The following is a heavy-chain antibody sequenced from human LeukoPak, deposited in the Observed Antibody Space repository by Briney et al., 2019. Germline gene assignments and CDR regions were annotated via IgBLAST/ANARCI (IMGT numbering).Heavy chain of an antibody. CDR1: GYTLTELS. J-gene: IGHJ4*02. CDR3: AKDRSSGPTGYFDY. D-gene: IGHD6-19*01. V-gene: IGHV1-24*01. CDR2: FDPEDGET. Sequence: ASVKVSCKVSGYTLTELSMHWVRQAPGKGLEWMGGFDPEDGETIYAQKFQGRVTMTEDTSTDTAYMELNSLRAEDTAVYYCAKDRSSGPTGYFDYWGQGTLVTVSS.